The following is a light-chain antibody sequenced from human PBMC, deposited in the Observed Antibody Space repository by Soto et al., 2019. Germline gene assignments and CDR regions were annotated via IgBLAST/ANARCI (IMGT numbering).Light chain of an antibody. CDR3: QQYNTYGS. V-gene: IGKV3-20*01. CDR1: QSVSSSY. Sequence: EIVLTQSPGTLSLSPGERATLSCRASQSVSSSYLAWYQQKPGQAPRLLIYGASSRATGIPDRFSGSGSGTDFTLTISRLEPEDFATYYCQQYNTYGSFGQGTKVDIK. J-gene: IGKJ1*01. CDR2: GAS.